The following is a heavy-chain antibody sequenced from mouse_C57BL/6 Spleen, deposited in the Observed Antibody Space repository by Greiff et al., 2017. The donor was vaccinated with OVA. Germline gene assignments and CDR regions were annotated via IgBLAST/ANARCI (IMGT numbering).Heavy chain of an antibody. CDR1: GYTFTSYW. CDR3: ARWGDVRWDY. J-gene: IGHJ4*01. CDR2: IHPNSGST. Sequence: QVQLQQPGAELVKPGASVKLSCKASGYTFTSYWMHWVKQRPGQGLEWIGMIHPNSGSTNYNEKFKSKATLTVDKSSSTAYMQLSSLTSEVSAVYYCARWGDVRWDYWGQGTSVTVSS. V-gene: IGHV1-64*01.